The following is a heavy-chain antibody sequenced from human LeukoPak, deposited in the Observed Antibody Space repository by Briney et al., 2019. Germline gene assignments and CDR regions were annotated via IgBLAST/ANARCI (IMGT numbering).Heavy chain of an antibody. CDR1: GFTVSNYG. Sequence: GGSLRLSCAASGFTVSNYGMHWVRQAPGKGLEWVAVIWYDGSNKYHSDSVRGRFTISRDNSKNTLYLQMNSLRAEDTAVYYCARGYDYGDYGVVEWGQGTLVTVSS. CDR3: ARGYDYGDYGVVE. D-gene: IGHD4-17*01. V-gene: IGHV3-33*08. J-gene: IGHJ4*02. CDR2: IWYDGSNK.